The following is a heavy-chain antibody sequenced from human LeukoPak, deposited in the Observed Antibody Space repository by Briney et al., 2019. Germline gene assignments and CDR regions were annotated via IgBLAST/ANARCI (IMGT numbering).Heavy chain of an antibody. D-gene: IGHD6-19*01. CDR3: ARVVRVGYSSGWYPWDY. Sequence: PGGSLRLSCAASGFTFSSYWMSWVRQAPGKGLEWVANIKQDGSEKYYVDSVKGRFTISRDNAKNSLYLQMNSLRAEDTAVYYCARVVRVGYSSGWYPWDYWGQGTLVTVSS. CDR1: GFTFSSYW. J-gene: IGHJ4*02. V-gene: IGHV3-7*01. CDR2: IKQDGSEK.